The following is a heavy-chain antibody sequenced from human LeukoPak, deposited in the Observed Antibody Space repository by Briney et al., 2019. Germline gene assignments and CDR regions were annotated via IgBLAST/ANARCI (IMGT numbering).Heavy chain of an antibody. CDR1: GFTFSSYA. J-gene: IGHJ4*02. CDR3: ARDTLPLPWYYDFWSGYYYPDY. CDR2: ISGSGGST. Sequence: PGGSLRLSCAASGFTFSSYAMSWVRQAPGKGLEWVSAISGSGGSTYYADSVKGRFTISRDNSKNTLYLQMNSLRAEDTAVYYCARDTLPLPWYYDFWSGYYYPDYWGQGTLVTVSS. D-gene: IGHD3-3*01. V-gene: IGHV3-23*01.